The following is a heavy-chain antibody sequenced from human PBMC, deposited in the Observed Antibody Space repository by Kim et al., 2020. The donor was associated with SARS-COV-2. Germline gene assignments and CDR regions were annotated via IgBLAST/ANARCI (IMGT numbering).Heavy chain of an antibody. D-gene: IGHD1-7*01. Sequence: SETLSLTCTVSGGSISSDIYYWGWIRQPPGKGLEWIGTIYSSGSTYYNSSLKSRVTISVDTSKNQFSLKLSSVTAADTAVYYCARHHPLGTGTTSLPPPFEYWGQGTLVTVSS. CDR1: GGSISSDIYY. CDR3: ARHHPLGTGTTSLPPPFEY. J-gene: IGHJ4*02. CDR2: IYSSGST. V-gene: IGHV4-39*01.